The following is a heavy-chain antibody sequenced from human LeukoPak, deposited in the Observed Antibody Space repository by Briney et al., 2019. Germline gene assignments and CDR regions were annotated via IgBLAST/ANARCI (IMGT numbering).Heavy chain of an antibody. CDR2: ISSNGGST. Sequence: PGGSLRLSCAASGFTFSSYAMHWVRQAPGKGLEYVSAISSNGGSTYYANSVKGRFTISRDNSKNTLYLQMGSLRAEDMAVYYCARAMDYYDSSGYYDYWGQGTLVTVSS. J-gene: IGHJ4*02. D-gene: IGHD3-22*01. CDR1: GFTFSSYA. V-gene: IGHV3-64*01. CDR3: ARAMDYYDSSGYYDY.